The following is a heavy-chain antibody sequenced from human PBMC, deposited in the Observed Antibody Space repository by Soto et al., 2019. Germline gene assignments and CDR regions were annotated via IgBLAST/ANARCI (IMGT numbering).Heavy chain of an antibody. CDR3: ASLGDLWFGELLPLQLDY. CDR2: IKQDGSEK. D-gene: IGHD3-10*01. J-gene: IGHJ4*02. Sequence: EVQLVESGGGLVQPGGSLRLSCAASGFTFSSYWMSWVRQAPGKGLEWVANIKQDGSEKYYVDSVKGRFTISRDNAKNSLYLPMNRLRAEDTAVYYCASLGDLWFGELLPLQLDYWGQGTLVTVSS. CDR1: GFTFSSYW. V-gene: IGHV3-7*03.